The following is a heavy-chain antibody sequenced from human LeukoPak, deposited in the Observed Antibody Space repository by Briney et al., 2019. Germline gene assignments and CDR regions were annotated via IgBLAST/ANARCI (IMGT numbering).Heavy chain of an antibody. CDR2: IIPILGIA. J-gene: IGHJ4*02. V-gene: IGHV1-69*04. CDR3: ARDSGSYINFDY. CDR1: GGTFSSYV. Sequence: SVKVSCKASGGTFSSYVISWVRQAPGQGLEWMGRIIPILGIANYAQKFQGRVTITADKSTSTAYMELSSLRSEDTAVYYCARDSGSYINFDYWGQGTLVTVSS. D-gene: IGHD1-26*01.